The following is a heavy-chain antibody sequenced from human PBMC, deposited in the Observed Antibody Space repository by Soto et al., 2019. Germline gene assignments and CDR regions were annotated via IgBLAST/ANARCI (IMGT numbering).Heavy chain of an antibody. CDR1: GGTFSSYA. CDR2: IIPILGIA. D-gene: IGHD5-12*01. J-gene: IGHJ3*02. V-gene: IGHV1-69*04. CDR3: ARARNSGYDDAFDI. Sequence: ASVKVSCKASGGTFSSYAISWVRQAPGQGLEWMGRIIPILGIANYAQKFQGRVTITADKSTSTAYMELSSLRSEDTAVYYCARARNSGYDDAFDIWGQGTMVTVSS.